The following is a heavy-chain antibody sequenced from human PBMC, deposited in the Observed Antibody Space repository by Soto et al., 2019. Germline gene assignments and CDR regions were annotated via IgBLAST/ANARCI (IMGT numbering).Heavy chain of an antibody. V-gene: IGHV1-69*13. CDR3: ARDGYCSGGSCYRAHYYYYYGMDV. Sequence: SVKVSCKASGGTFSSYAISWVRQAPGQGLEWMGGIIPIFGTANYAQKFQGRVTITADESTSTAYMELSSLRSEDTAVYYCARDGYCSGGSCYRAHYYYYYGMDVWGQGTTVTVSS. D-gene: IGHD2-15*01. CDR2: IIPIFGTA. CDR1: GGTFSSYA. J-gene: IGHJ6*02.